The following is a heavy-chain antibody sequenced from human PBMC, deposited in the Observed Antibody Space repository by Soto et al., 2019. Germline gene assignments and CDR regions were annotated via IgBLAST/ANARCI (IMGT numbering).Heavy chain of an antibody. CDR1: GYTFTSYG. V-gene: IGHV1-18*01. CDR3: ARAVGGCTNGVCSYYFDY. J-gene: IGHJ4*02. CDR2: ISAYNGST. Sequence: ASVEVSCKASGYTFTSYGMSWVRQAPGQGLEWMGWISAYNGSTNYAQKLQGRVTMTTDTSTSTAYMELRSLRSDDTAVYYCARAVGGCTNGVCSYYFDYWGQGTLVTVSS. D-gene: IGHD2-8*01.